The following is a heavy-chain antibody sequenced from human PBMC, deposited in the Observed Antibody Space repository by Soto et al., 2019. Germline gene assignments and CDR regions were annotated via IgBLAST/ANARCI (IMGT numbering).Heavy chain of an antibody. CDR2: IYYSGST. J-gene: IGHJ6*02. V-gene: IGHV4-31*01. CDR3: ASSSTSLGMDV. D-gene: IGHD2-2*01. Sequence: QVQLQESGPGLVKPSETLSLTCTVSAGSISSGGYYWSWIRQHPGKGLEWIGYIYYSGSTYYNLSLKSLVTISVDTSKNQFSLKLSSVTAADTAVYYCASSSTSLGMDVWGQGTTDTVSS. CDR1: AGSISSGGYY.